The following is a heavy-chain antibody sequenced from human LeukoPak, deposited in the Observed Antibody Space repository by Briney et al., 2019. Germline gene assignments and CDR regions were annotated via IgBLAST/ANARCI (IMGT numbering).Heavy chain of an antibody. CDR1: GFTFSSYE. CDR3: ARDKLEMTTIFPYYYGMDV. CDR2: ISSSGSTI. J-gene: IGHJ6*02. Sequence: GGSLRLSCAASGFTFSSYEMNWVRQAPGKGLEWVSYISSSGSTIYYADSVKGRFTISRDNAKNSLPLQMNSLRAEDPAIYYCARDKLEMTTIFPYYYGMDVWGQGTTVTVSS. V-gene: IGHV3-48*03. D-gene: IGHD5-24*01.